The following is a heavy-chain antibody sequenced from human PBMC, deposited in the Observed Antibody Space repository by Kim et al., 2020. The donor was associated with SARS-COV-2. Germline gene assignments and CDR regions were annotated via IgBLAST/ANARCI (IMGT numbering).Heavy chain of an antibody. Sequence: STYYADSVKGRFTISRDNSKNTLYLQMNSLRAEDTAVYYCAKDTWQQPLYWGQGTLVTVSS. J-gene: IGHJ4*02. CDR3: AKDTWQQPLY. V-gene: IGHV3-23*01. D-gene: IGHD6-13*01. CDR2: ST.